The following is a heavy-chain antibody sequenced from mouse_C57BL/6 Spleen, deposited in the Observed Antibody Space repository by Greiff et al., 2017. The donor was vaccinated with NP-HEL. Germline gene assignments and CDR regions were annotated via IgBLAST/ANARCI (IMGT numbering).Heavy chain of an antibody. V-gene: IGHV1-50*01. CDR1: GYTFTSYW. Sequence: VQLQQSGAELVKPGASVKLSCKASGYTFTSYWMQWVKQRPGQGLEWIGEIDPSDSYTNYNQKFKGKATLTVDTSSSTAYMQLSSLTSEDSAVYYCARRGVLDYWGQGTTLTVSS. CDR2: IDPSDSYT. J-gene: IGHJ2*01. CDR3: ARRGVLDY.